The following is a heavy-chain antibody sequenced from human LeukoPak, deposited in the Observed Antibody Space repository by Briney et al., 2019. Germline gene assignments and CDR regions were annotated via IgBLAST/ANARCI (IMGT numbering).Heavy chain of an antibody. CDR3: AKDKGYGYNPYYYYGMDV. CDR1: GFTFSSYA. D-gene: IGHD5-18*01. J-gene: IGHJ6*02. V-gene: IGHV3-23*01. Sequence: GSLRLSCAASGFTFSSYAMSWVRQAPGKGLEWVSAISGSGGSTYYADSVKGRFTISRDNSKNTLYLQMNSLRAEDTAVYYCAKDKGYGYNPYYYYGMDVGGQGTTVTVSS. CDR2: ISGSGGST.